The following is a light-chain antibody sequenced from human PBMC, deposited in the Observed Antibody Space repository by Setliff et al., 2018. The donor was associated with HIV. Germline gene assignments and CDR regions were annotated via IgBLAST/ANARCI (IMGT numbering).Light chain of an antibody. V-gene: IGLV2-11*01. J-gene: IGLJ1*01. CDR1: SSDVGGYNY. CDR2: DVS. Sequence: QSALTQPRSVSGSPGQSVTISCTGNSSDVGGYNYVSWYQQHPGKAPKVMIYDVSKRPSGVPDRFSGSKSDNTASLTISGLQAEDEADYYCCSYADNFNYVFGGGTKVTVL. CDR3: CSYADNFNYV.